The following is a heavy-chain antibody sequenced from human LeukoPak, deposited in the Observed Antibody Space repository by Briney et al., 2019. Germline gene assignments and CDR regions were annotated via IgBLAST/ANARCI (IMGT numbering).Heavy chain of an antibody. CDR3: AKWGDYDVLTGYYVSDY. D-gene: IGHD3-9*01. V-gene: IGHV3-23*01. CDR1: GFTFSNYA. CDR2: ITGSGGNT. Sequence: GGSPRLSCAASGFTFSNYAMSWVREGPGKGLEWVSPITGSGGNTYYADSVKGRFTISRDNSKNTVFLQMNSLRAEDTAVYYCAKWGDYDVLTGYYVSDYWGQGPLVTLSS. J-gene: IGHJ4*02.